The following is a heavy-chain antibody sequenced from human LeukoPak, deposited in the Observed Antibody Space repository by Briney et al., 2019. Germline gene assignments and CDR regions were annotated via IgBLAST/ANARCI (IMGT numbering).Heavy chain of an antibody. CDR1: GFTFSIYG. D-gene: IGHD3-3*01. CDR3: ARDPGVRFLEWSLDY. J-gene: IGHJ4*02. CDR2: ISDDGSNQ. Sequence: PGRSLRLSCAASGFTFSIYGMHWVRQAPGKGLEWVAVISDDGSNQYYVDSVKGRFTISRDNSKNTLYLQMNSVGPEDTAVYYCARDPGVRFLEWSLDYWGQGTLVTVSS. V-gene: IGHV3-30*03.